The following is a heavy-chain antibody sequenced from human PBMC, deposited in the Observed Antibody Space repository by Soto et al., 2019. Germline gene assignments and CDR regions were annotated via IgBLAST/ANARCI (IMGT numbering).Heavy chain of an antibody. CDR1: GFTFSSYS. CDR2: ISSTSIYI. J-gene: IGHJ4*02. D-gene: IGHD1-1*01. V-gene: IGHV3-21*03. CDR3: ATDQLSLLDYDY. Sequence: GGSLRLSCAASGFTFSSYSMNWVRQAPGKGLEWVSTISSTSIYIYYADSVRGRFTISRDNAKNSLYLQMNSLRAEDTAVYYCATDQLSLLDYDYWAQGTLVTVSS.